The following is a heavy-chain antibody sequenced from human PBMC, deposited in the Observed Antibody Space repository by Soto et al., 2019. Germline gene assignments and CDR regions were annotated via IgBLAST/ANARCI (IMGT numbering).Heavy chain of an antibody. V-gene: IGHV3-23*01. Sequence: GGSLRLSCAASGFKFSNYAMSWVRQAPGKGLEWVPLISATGGGTYYADSVKGRFTITRGNSHNTLYLQVRSLTAEDTAVYYCAKDRRAGGNSAFYFDFWGQGAQVTVSS. CDR1: GFKFSNYA. J-gene: IGHJ4*02. CDR2: ISATGGGT. CDR3: AKDRRAGGNSAFYFDF. D-gene: IGHD3-16*01.